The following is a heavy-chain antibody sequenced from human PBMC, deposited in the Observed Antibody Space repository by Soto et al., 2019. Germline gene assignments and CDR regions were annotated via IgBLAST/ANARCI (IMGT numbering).Heavy chain of an antibody. D-gene: IGHD3-22*01. V-gene: IGHV3-23*01. CDR3: GGTDPPTLRYYYDSSGYYWIDY. J-gene: IGHJ4*02. Sequence: GGSLRLSCAASGFTFSSYAMSWVRQAPGKGLEWVSAISGSGGSTYYADSVKGRFTISRDNSKNTLYLQMNSLRAEDTAVYYCGGTDPPTLRYYYDSSGYYWIDYWGQGTLVTVSS. CDR1: GFTFSSYA. CDR2: ISGSGGST.